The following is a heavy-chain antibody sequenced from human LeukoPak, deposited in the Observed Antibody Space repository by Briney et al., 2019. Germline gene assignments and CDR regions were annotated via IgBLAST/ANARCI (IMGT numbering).Heavy chain of an antibody. CDR1: GGSFSGYY. J-gene: IGHJ4*02. CDR2: INHSGST. V-gene: IGHV4-34*01. D-gene: IGHD3-9*01. CDR3: ARPWGDILTGYYGL. Sequence: SETLSLTCAVYGGSFSGYYWSWIRQPPGKGLEWIGEINHSGSTNYNPSLKSRVTISVDTSKNQFSLKLRSVTAADTAVYYCARPWGDILTGYYGLWGQGTLVTVSS.